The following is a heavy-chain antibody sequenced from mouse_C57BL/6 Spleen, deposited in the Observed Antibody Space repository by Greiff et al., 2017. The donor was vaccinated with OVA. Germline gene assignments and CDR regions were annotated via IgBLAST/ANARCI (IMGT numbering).Heavy chain of an antibody. Sequence: QVQLQQPGAELVKPGASVKLSCKASGYTFTSYWMQWVKQRPGQGLEWIGEIDPSDSYTNYNQKFKGKATLTVDTSSSTAYMQLSSLTSEDSAVYYCARGEYSNYYAMDYWGQGTSGTVSS. CDR2: IDPSDSYT. V-gene: IGHV1-50*01. CDR3: ARGEYSNYYAMDY. CDR1: GYTFTSYW. J-gene: IGHJ4*01. D-gene: IGHD2-5*01.